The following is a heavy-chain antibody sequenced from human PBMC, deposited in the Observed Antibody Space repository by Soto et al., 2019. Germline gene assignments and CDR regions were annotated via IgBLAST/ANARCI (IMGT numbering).Heavy chain of an antibody. D-gene: IGHD5-12*01. CDR3: ERHYPSYEAD. V-gene: IGHV5-51*01. CDR1: GYIFTNYC. CDR2: IYPGDSDT. J-gene: IGHJ4*03. Sequence: GGSLKISGKGSGYIFTNYCSGWVRQMPGKGLEWMGIIYPGDSDTRYSPSFQGQVTISADKSISTAYLQWSSLKASVTAMYYCERHYPSYEADWGQGTMV.